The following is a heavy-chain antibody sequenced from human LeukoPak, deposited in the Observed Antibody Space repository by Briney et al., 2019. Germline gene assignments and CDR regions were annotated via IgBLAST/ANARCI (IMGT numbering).Heavy chain of an antibody. V-gene: IGHV1-46*01. CDR1: GYTFTNSY. CDR2: INPGGGGT. D-gene: IGHD5-12*01. CDR3: AREGRDNEVSPTGATDY. J-gene: IGHJ4*02. Sequence: GASVKVSCKASGYTFTNSYIQWVRQAPGQGLEWMGMINPGGGGTTYAQKFQGRVTVTRDTSTSTVYMDLSSLTSDDTAVYYCAREGRDNEVSPTGATDYWGQGTLVTVSS.